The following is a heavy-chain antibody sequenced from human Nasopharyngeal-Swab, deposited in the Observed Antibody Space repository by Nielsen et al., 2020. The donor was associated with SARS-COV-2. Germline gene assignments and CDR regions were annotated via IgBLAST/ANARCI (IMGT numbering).Heavy chain of an antibody. D-gene: IGHD3-22*01. CDR1: GFTFSSYA. J-gene: IGHJ4*02. CDR2: ISYDGSNK. V-gene: IGHV3-30-3*01. Sequence: GESLKISCAASGFTFSSYAMHWVRQAPGKGLEWVAVISYDGSNKYYADSVKGRFTISRDNAKNSLYLQMNSLRAEDTAVYYCARGGYYYDSSGYYDYWGQGTLVTVSS. CDR3: ARGGYYYDSSGYYDY.